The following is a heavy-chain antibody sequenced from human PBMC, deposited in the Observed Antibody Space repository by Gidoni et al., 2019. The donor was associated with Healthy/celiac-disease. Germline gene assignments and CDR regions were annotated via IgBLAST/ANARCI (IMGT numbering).Heavy chain of an antibody. CDR2: INHSGST. Sequence: QVQLQQWGAGLLKPSETLSLTCAVYGGSFSGYYWRWIRQPPGKGLEWIGEINHSGSTNYNPSLKSRVTISVDTSKNQFSLKLSSVTAADTAVYYCARSGRYYYDSSGYYSYYYGMDVWGQGTTVTVSS. J-gene: IGHJ6*02. CDR3: ARSGRYYYDSSGYYSYYYGMDV. D-gene: IGHD3-22*01. CDR1: GGSFSGYY. V-gene: IGHV4-34*01.